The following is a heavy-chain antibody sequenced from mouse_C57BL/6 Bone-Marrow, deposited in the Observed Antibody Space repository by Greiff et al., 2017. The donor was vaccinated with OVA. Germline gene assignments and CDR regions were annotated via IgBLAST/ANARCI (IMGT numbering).Heavy chain of an antibody. D-gene: IGHD2-5*01. CDR1: GFNIQDDY. V-gene: IGHV14-4*01. CDR3: TSYYSNPSDAMDY. J-gene: IGHJ4*01. Sequence: EVQLHQSGAELVRPGASVKLSCTASGFNIQDDYMHWVQQSPEQGLEWIGWIDPENGDTAYASKFPGKATITADPSSNTAYLQLSSLTSEDTAVYDCTSYYSNPSDAMDYWGQGTSVTVSS. CDR2: IDPENGDT.